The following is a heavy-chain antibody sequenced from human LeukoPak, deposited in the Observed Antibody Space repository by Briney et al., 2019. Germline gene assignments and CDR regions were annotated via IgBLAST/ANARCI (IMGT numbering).Heavy chain of an antibody. Sequence: ASVKVSCKASGYTFNKYGISWVRQAPGQGLEWMGWISAYNGNTNYAQKLQGRVTMTTDTSTSTAYMELRSLRSNDTAVYYCARDGAYSSSWYCFDYWGQGTLVTVSS. V-gene: IGHV1-18*01. CDR2: ISAYNGNT. D-gene: IGHD6-13*01. J-gene: IGHJ4*02. CDR3: ARDGAYSSSWYCFDY. CDR1: GYTFNKYG.